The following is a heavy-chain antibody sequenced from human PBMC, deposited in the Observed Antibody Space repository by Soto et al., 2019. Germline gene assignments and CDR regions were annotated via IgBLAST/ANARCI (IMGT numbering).Heavy chain of an antibody. CDR3: ARDQTGITTTGGGRIDH. J-gene: IGHJ4*02. CDR2: VSFDGSNK. V-gene: IGHV3-30-3*01. Sequence: QVQLVESGGGVVQPGRSLRLSCAASGFTFSTHAMHWVRQAPGKGLECVAIVSFDGSNKYYADSVKCRFTISRDNSKNTLYLQMSGLTPEDTAGYYCARDQTGITTTGGGRIDHWGQGTLVTVSS. D-gene: IGHD1-20*01. CDR1: GFTFSTHA.